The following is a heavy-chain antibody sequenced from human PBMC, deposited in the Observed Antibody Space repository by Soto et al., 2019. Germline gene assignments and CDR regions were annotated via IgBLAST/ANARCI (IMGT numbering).Heavy chain of an antibody. J-gene: IGHJ3*02. V-gene: IGHV3-15*07. CDR2: IKSKTDGGTT. CDR1: SVSNAW. CDR3: TTSRLRYFDWLLRDAFDI. Sequence: SVSNAWMNWVRQAPGKGLEWVGRIKSKTDGGTTDYAAPVKGRFTISRDDSKNTLYLQMNSLKTEDTAVYYCTTSRLRYFDWLLRDAFDIWGQGTMVTVSS. D-gene: IGHD3-9*01.